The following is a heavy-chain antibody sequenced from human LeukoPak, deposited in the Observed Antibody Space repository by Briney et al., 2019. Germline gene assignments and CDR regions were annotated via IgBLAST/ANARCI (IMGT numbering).Heavy chain of an antibody. V-gene: IGHV4-34*01. CDR1: GGSFSGYY. D-gene: IGHD5-18*01. CDR2: INHSGST. CDR3: ARDGPGYSTDY. J-gene: IGHJ4*02. Sequence: PSETLSLTCAVYGGSFSGYYWSWIRQPPGKGLEWIGEINHSGSTNYNPSLKSRVTISVDTSKNQFSLKLSSVTAADTAVYYCARDGPGYSTDYWGQGTLVTVSS.